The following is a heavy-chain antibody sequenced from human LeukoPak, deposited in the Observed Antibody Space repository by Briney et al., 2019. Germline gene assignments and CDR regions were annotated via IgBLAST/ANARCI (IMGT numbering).Heavy chain of an antibody. CDR1: GFTFSSYA. V-gene: IGHV3-23*01. J-gene: IGHJ6*03. CDR2: ISGSGGST. D-gene: IGHD3-10*01. CDR3: AKAIGWFGEYYYYMDV. Sequence: GGSLRLSCAASGFTFSSYAMCWVRQAPGKGLEWVSAISGSGGSTYYADSVKGRFTISRDNSKNTLYLQMNSLRAEDTAVYYCAKAIGWFGEYYYYMDVWGKGTTVTVSS.